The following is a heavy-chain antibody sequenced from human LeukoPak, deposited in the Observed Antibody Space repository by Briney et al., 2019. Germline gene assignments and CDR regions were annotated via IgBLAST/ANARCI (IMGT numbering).Heavy chain of an antibody. V-gene: IGHV1-2*04. Sequence: ASVKVCCKASGYTFTGYYMHWVRPAPGQGLAWMRWINPNSGGTNYAQKFQGWVTMTRDTSISTAYMELSRLRSDDTAVYYCARGSVVTARNYYGMDVWGQGTTVTVSS. CDR1: GYTFTGYY. CDR2: INPNSGGT. CDR3: ARGSVVTARNYYGMDV. J-gene: IGHJ6*02. D-gene: IGHD2-21*02.